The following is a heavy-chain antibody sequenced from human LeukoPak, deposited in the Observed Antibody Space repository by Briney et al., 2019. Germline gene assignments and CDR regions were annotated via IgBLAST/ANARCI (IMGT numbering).Heavy chain of an antibody. J-gene: IGHJ5*01. CDR3: ARGYSYADS. CDR2: INHSGST. V-gene: IGHV4-34*01. Sequence: PSETLSLTCAVYGGSFSGYYWSWIRQPPGKGLEWIGEINHSGSTSYNPSLKSRVTISVDTSKNQFSLRLSSVTAADTAVYYCARGYSYADSWGQGTLVTVSS. CDR1: GGSFSGYY. D-gene: IGHD5-18*01.